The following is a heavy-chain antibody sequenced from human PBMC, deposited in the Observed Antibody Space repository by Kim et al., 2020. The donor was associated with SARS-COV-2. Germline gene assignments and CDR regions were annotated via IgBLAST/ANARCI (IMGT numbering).Heavy chain of an antibody. V-gene: IGHV3-74*01. Sequence: NYADSVKGRFTLSRDNAKRTLYLQMDSLRVEDKAVYYFARWAEPAVNYLDYWGQGTLVTVSS. J-gene: IGHJ4*02. CDR3: ARWAEPAVNYLDY. D-gene: IGHD2-2*01.